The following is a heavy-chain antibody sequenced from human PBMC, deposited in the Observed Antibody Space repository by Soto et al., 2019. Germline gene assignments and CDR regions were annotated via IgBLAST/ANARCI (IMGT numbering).Heavy chain of an antibody. CDR1: GFTFSSCW. J-gene: IGHJ4*02. D-gene: IGHD1-26*01. CDR2: IKPDGSEI. CDR3: ARERWESLLDY. Sequence: EVQLVESGGGLVQPGGSLRLSCAASGFTFSSCWMTWVRQAPGKGLEWVAHIKPDGSEIAYVDSVKGRFTISRDNAKNSLYLDMNSLRAEDTAVYYCARERWESLLDYWGLGTLVTVSS. V-gene: IGHV3-7*04.